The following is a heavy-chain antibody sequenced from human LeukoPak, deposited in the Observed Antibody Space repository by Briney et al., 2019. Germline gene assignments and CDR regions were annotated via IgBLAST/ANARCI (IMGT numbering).Heavy chain of an antibody. Sequence: SETLSLTCTVSGASTSRYYWSWIRQPPGKGLDYIAYIFYTGSTNYNPTLKSRLTTSVDTSKNQFSLKLSSVTAADTAVYYCAGGSGNSGRFDYWGQGALVTVSS. J-gene: IGHJ4*02. CDR1: GASTSRYY. CDR3: AGGSGNSGRFDY. V-gene: IGHV4-59*12. CDR2: IFYTGST. D-gene: IGHD4-23*01.